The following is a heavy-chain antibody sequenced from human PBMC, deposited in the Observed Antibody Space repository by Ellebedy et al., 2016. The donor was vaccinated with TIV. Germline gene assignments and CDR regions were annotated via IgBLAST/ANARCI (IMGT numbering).Heavy chain of an antibody. CDR3: SADLASVGQ. CDR2: IIPVLETP. D-gene: IGHD1-26*01. J-gene: IGHJ1*01. V-gene: IGHV1-69*10. Sequence: AASVKVSCKASGGSFSSYVISWVRQAPGQGLVWMGGIIPVLETPNYAQKFQGRLTVSADKSTNTAYMELSSLTSEDTAVYYCSADLASVGQWGQGTLVIVSS. CDR1: GGSFSSYV.